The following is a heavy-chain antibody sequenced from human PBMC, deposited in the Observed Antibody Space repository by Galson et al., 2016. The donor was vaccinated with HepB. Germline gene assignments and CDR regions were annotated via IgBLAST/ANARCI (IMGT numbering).Heavy chain of an antibody. D-gene: IGHD1-7*01. CDR2: VYRGKT. CDR3: ARSGLGTKASLDS. V-gene: IGHV4-39*01. J-gene: IGHJ4*02. CDR1: DGSISSSSFP. Sequence: SETLSLTCTVSDGSISSSSFPWGWVRQPPGKGLEWIGTVYRGKTYYNPSLAGRFTISVGMSTGLFSLKVTYLTAADTAAYYYARSGLGTKASLDSWGQGTLVAVSS.